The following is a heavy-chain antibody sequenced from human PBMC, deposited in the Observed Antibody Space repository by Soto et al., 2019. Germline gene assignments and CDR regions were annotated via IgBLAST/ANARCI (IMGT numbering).Heavy chain of an antibody. Sequence: SETLSLTCTVSGGSISSGGYYWSWIRQHPGKGLEWIGYIYYSGNTYYNPSLKSRVTISLDTSQNQVSLKLSSVTAADTAVYYCAREKFNRHYFDYWGQGTLVTVSS. CDR3: AREKFNRHYFDY. CDR1: GGSISSGGYY. CDR2: IYYSGNT. V-gene: IGHV4-31*02. J-gene: IGHJ4*02.